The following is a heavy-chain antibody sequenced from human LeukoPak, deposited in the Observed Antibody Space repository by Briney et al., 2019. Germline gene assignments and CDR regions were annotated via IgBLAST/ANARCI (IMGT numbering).Heavy chain of an antibody. Sequence: ASVKVSCKAPVGTFTSYAISWVRQAPGQGGEWVGGIIPISGAAQSAHKCQGSVTTTTDESTSTAYMELSSLRSEDTAVYYCARDFTMVRGADWFDPWGQGTLVTVSS. CDR1: VGTFTSYA. D-gene: IGHD3-10*01. J-gene: IGHJ5*02. CDR2: IIPISGAA. CDR3: ARDFTMVRGADWFDP. V-gene: IGHV1-69*05.